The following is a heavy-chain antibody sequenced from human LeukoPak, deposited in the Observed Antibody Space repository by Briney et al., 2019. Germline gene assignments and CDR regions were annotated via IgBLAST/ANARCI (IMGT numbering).Heavy chain of an antibody. Sequence: ASVKVSCKASGYTFTSYDINWVRRAPGQGLEWMGWMNPNSGNTGYAQRFQGRVTMTRNTSISTAYMELSSLRSEDTAVYYCARVGTIRGGWFDRWGQGTLVTVSS. V-gene: IGHV1-8*01. J-gene: IGHJ5*02. CDR1: GYTFTSYD. D-gene: IGHD3-9*01. CDR2: MNPNSGNT. CDR3: ARVGTIRGGWFDR.